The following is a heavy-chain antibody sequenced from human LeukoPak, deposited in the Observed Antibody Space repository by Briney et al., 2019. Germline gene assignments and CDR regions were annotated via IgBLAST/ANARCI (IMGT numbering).Heavy chain of an antibody. CDR2: ISSSTSYT. CDR3: ARLVGNGDYVGH. Sequence: GRSLRLSCAASGFTFSDYYMSWIRHAPGKGLEWISYISSSTSYTNYADSVKGRFTIPRDNAENSLYLQMNSLRAEDTAVYYCARLVGNGDYVGHWGQGTLVTVSS. D-gene: IGHD4-17*01. J-gene: IGHJ4*02. V-gene: IGHV3-11*06. CDR1: GFTFSDYY.